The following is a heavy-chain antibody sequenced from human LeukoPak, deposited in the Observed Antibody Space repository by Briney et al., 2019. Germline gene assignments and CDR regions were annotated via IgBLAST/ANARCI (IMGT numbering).Heavy chain of an antibody. Sequence: GGSLRLSCAASGFTFSSYAMSWVRQAPGQGLGWVSDISGGGRGGSTHSADSVKGRFTITRDTSKNTLYLQMNSPRAEDTAVYYCAESSSGFDYWGQGTLVTVSS. CDR2: ISGGGRGGST. D-gene: IGHD1-1*01. CDR1: GFTFSSYA. V-gene: IGHV3-23*01. J-gene: IGHJ4*02. CDR3: AESSSGFDY.